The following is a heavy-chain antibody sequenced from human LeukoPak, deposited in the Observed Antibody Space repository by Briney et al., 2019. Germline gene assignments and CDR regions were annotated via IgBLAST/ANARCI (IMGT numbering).Heavy chain of an antibody. V-gene: IGHV4-4*07. J-gene: IGHJ4*02. CDR2: IYSSGST. CDR3: ARGGKATVVTM. D-gene: IGHD4-23*01. CDR1: GVSINSYY. Sequence: SETLSLTCTVSGVSINSYYWIWIRQPAGKGLAWIGRIYSSGSTNYNPSLKSRVSMSVDTSKNQFSLKLTSVTAADTAVYYCARGGKATVVTMWGQGILVTVSS.